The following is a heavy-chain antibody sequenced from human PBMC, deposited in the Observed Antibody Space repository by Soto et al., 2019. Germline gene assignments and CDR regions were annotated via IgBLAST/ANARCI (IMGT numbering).Heavy chain of an antibody. Sequence: QLQLQESGSGLVKPSQTLSLTCAVSGDSISSGGYSWNWIRQPPGKGLEWIGYIYHSGSTYYNPSLKSRVTISVDRFKNQFSLKLSAVTAADTAVYYCARGAGYWNIEPWGQGTLVTVSS. J-gene: IGHJ5*02. V-gene: IGHV4-30-2*01. CDR3: ARGAGYWNIEP. D-gene: IGHD2-15*01. CDR1: GDSISSGGYS. CDR2: IYHSGST.